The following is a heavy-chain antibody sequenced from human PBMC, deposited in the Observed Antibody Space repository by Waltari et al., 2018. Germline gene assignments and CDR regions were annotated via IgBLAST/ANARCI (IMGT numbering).Heavy chain of an antibody. Sequence: QVQLQESGPGLVKPSETLSLTCAVSGYSISSGYYWGWIRQPPGKGLEWIGSIYHSGSTYDNPSRKSRVTISVDTSKNQFSLKLSSVTAADTAVYYCARRAAIAATGPTYYMDVWGKGTTVTVSS. CDR1: GYSISSGYY. J-gene: IGHJ6*03. CDR3: ARRAAIAATGPTYYMDV. V-gene: IGHV4-38-2*01. D-gene: IGHD6-13*01. CDR2: IYHSGST.